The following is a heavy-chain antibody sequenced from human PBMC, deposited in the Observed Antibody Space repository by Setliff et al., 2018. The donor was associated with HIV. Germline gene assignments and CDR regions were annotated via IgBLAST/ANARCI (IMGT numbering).Heavy chain of an antibody. Sequence: ASVKVSCKASGYTFTNYDINWVRQATGQGLEWMGRMNPNSGNTEYAQQFQGRVTMTRNTSISTAYMELSSLRSEDTAVYYCATLVKRFFPTIDAFDKWGQGTMVTVSS. D-gene: IGHD6-6*01. CDR2: MNPNSGNT. V-gene: IGHV1-8*02. CDR3: ATLVKRFFPTIDAFDK. CDR1: GYTFTNYD. J-gene: IGHJ3*02.